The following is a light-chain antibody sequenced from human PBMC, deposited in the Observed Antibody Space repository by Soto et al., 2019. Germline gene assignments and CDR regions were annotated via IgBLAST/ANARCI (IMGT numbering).Light chain of an antibody. V-gene: IGKV1-5*01. Sequence: DIQMTQSPSSLSASVGDRVTITCRASQSISSWLAWYQQKPGKAPKLLIYDASSLESGVPSRFGGSGSGTEFTLTISSLQPDDFATYYCQQYNSYPITFGQGRLLAVK. CDR3: QQYNSYPIT. CDR2: DAS. CDR1: QSISSW. J-gene: IGKJ5*01.